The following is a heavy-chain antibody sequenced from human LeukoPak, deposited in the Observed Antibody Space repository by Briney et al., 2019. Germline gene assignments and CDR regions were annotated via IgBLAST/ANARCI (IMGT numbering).Heavy chain of an antibody. CDR2: IYYSGKT. CDR1: GASISTSGSY. Sequence: SETLSLTCSVSGASISTSGSYWGWTRQPPGKGLEWIGSIYYSGKTYDNPSLKSRVTMSVDMSKNQFSLQLNSVTAADTAVYYCARTIIAFHSPLDSWGQGTLVTVSS. D-gene: IGHD2-15*01. J-gene: IGHJ4*02. V-gene: IGHV4-39*01. CDR3: ARTIIAFHSPLDS.